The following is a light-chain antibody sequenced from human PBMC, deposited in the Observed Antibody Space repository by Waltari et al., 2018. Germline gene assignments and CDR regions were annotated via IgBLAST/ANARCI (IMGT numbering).Light chain of an antibody. CDR1: SVDVGAYNF. V-gene: IGLV2-8*01. CDR3: SSYARNKGWV. Sequence: QSALTQPPSASGSPGQSVTISCTGTSVDVGAYNFVSWYHQHPGKAPSIRIDEVTKRPSGVPDRFSGSKAGNTASLTVSGLQAEDEADYYCSSYARNKGWVFGGGTKLTVL. J-gene: IGLJ3*02. CDR2: EVT.